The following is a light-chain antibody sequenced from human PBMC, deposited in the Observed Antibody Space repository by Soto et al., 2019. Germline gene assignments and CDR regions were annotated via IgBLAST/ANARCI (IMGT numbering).Light chain of an antibody. J-gene: IGKJ2*01. CDR3: QQYNRSPYT. V-gene: IGKV3-20*01. CDR1: QSVSNAY. Sequence: EIVLTQSPGTLSLSPGERATLSCRTSQSVSNAYVTWYQQKRGQPPRLLIFGASNRATGIPDRFSGSGSGTDFTLTISRLEPEDFAVYYCQQYNRSPYTFGQGSKLE. CDR2: GAS.